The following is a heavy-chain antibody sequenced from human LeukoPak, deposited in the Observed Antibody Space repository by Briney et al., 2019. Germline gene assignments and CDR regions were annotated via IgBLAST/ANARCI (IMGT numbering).Heavy chain of an antibody. D-gene: IGHD6-19*01. V-gene: IGHV4-39*01. Sequence: PSETLSLTCTVSGGSISSSSYYWGWIRQPPGKGLEWIGTMYYSGSTHHNPSLKGRVTISVDTSKNQFSLKLSSVTAADTAVYYCARQRVAVAGDAFDIWGQGTMVTVSS. CDR2: MYYSGST. CDR1: GGSISSSSYY. CDR3: ARQRVAVAGDAFDI. J-gene: IGHJ3*02.